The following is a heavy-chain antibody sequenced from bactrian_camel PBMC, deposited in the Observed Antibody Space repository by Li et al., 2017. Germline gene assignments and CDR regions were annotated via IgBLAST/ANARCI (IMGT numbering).Heavy chain of an antibody. D-gene: IGHD1*01. CDR1: GFTSNRCA. V-gene: IGHV3S42*01. CDR3: VRSALGRCAGD. Sequence: VQLVESGGGSVKAGGSLRLSCTDPGFTSNRCALNWYRQAAGKQREWISTIRSDASTSYADSVKGRFTVSVDKTKDTSYLQMNSLKPEDTALYSCVRSALGRCAGDWGQGTQVTVS. J-gene: IGHJ4*01. CDR2: IRSDAST.